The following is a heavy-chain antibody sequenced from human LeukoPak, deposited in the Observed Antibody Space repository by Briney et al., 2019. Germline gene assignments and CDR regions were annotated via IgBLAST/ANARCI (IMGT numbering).Heavy chain of an antibody. CDR3: ARISGGIDY. Sequence: GRSLRLSCAASGFTFSSYGMHWVRQAPGKGLEWVSSISSSSSYIYYADSVKGRFTISRDNAKNSLYLQMNSLRAEDTAVYYCARISGGIDYWGQGTLVTVSS. J-gene: IGHJ4*02. CDR2: ISSSSSYI. CDR1: GFTFSSYG. D-gene: IGHD2-15*01. V-gene: IGHV3-21*01.